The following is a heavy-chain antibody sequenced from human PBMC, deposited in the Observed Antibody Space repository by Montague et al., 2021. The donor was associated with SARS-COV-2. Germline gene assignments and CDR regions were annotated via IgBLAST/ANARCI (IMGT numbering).Heavy chain of an antibody. D-gene: IGHD2-8*01. J-gene: IGHJ4*01. CDR1: GFTFSSYE. Sequence: SLRLSCAASGFTFSSYEMNWVRQAPGKGLEGVSYISSSGSTIYYADSVKDRFTISRDNAKNSLYLQMNSLRAEDTAVYYCASRAPTRIVLVLYAIGGYFDYWGQGTLVTGSS. CDR3: ASRAPTRIVLVLYAIGGYFDY. V-gene: IGHV3-48*03. CDR2: ISSSGSTI.